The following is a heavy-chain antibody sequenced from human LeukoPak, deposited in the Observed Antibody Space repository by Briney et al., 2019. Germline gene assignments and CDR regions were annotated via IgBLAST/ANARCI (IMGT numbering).Heavy chain of an antibody. CDR2: INPNSGGT. CDR3: ARDERYDSSGYPFDY. Sequence: ASVKVSCKASGYTFTGYNIHWVRQAPGQGLEWMGWINPNSGGTNYAQKFQGRVTMTRDTSISTAYMELSRLRSDGTAVYYCARDERYDSSGYPFDYWGQGTLVTVSS. D-gene: IGHD3-22*01. V-gene: IGHV1-2*02. CDR1: GYTFTGYN. J-gene: IGHJ4*02.